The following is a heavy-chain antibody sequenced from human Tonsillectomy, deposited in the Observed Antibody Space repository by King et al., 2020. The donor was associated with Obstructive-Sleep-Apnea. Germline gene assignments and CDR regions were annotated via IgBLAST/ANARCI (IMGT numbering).Heavy chain of an antibody. D-gene: IGHD3-10*01. CDR2: IRAYNVNR. Sequence: VQLVESGAEMKKPGASVKVSCKASGYTFTSYGVTWVRQATCQGLECMGWIRAYNVNRDFVQNLQGRVTMTTDTSPSTAYMELTSLRSDDTAIYSCTTSSAYDSGTYYAHWGQGTLVSVSS. CDR3: TTSSAYDSGTYYAH. J-gene: IGHJ4*02. CDR1: GYTFTSYG. V-gene: IGHV1-18*01.